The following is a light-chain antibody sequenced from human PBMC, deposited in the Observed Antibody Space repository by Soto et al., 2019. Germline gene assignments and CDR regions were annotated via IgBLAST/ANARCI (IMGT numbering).Light chain of an antibody. CDR1: QTISSW. J-gene: IGKJ1*01. Sequence: DIQMTQSPSTLSGSLGERAAISCRASQTISSWLAWYQQKPGKAPKLLIYKASTLKSGVPSRVSGSGSGTEFTLTSSSLQPDDFATYYCQHYNSYSEAFGQGTKVDI. CDR3: QHYNSYSEA. V-gene: IGKV1-5*03. CDR2: KAS.